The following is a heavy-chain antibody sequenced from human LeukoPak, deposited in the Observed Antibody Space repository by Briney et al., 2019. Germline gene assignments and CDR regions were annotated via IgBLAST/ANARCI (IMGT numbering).Heavy chain of an antibody. Sequence: PGGSLRLSCAAFGFTFSSYWMHWVRQAPGKGLEWVSGISWNSGSIGYADSVKGRFTISRDNAKNSLYLQMNSLRDEDTAVYYCARDKVVGATFFDYWGQGTLVTVSS. CDR2: ISWNSGSI. CDR3: ARDKVVGATFFDY. CDR1: GFTFSSYW. J-gene: IGHJ4*02. D-gene: IGHD1-26*01. V-gene: IGHV3-9*01.